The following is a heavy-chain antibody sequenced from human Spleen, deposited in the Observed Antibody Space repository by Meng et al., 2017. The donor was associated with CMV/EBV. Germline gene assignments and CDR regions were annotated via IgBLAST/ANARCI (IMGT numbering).Heavy chain of an antibody. Sequence: GESLKISCAASGFTFSSYEMNWVRQAPGKGLEWVSYINSRDSTLYYADSVKGRFTISRDNAKNTLYLQMNSLRGEDTAVYYCVRGGHCTTTTCYYLNALDIWGQGTMVTVSS. CDR1: GFTFSSYE. J-gene: IGHJ3*02. V-gene: IGHV3-48*03. CDR3: VRGGHCTTTTCYYLNALDI. CDR2: INSRDSTL. D-gene: IGHD2-2*01.